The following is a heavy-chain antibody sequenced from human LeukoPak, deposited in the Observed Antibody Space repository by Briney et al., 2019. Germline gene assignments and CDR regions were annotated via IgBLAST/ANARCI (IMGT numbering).Heavy chain of an antibody. CDR1: GYTFTGYY. J-gene: IGHJ4*02. CDR3: ARDNPYSSSFDY. Sequence: ASVKVSCKASGYTFTGYYMHWVRQAPGQGLEWMGWINPNSGGTNYAQKFQGRVTMTRDTSISTAYMELSGLRSDDTAVYYCARDNPYSSSFDYWGQGTLATVSS. CDR2: INPNSGGT. D-gene: IGHD6-6*01. V-gene: IGHV1-2*02.